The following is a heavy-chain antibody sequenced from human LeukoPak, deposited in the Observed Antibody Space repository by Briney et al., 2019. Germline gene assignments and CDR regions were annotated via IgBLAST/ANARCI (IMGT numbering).Heavy chain of an antibody. J-gene: IGHJ4*02. CDR2: IFHSGGT. CDR1: GVSIIGPKW. D-gene: IGHD1-1*01. CDR3: ARTLHPPNLNWYFDY. V-gene: IGHV4-4*02. Sequence: SGTLSLTCTVSGVSIIGPKWWNWVRLSPGKGMEWIGEIFHSGGTHYNPSLKSRVTISVDTSKNQFSLKLSSVTAADTAIYYCARTLHPPNLNWYFDYWGQGILVTVSS.